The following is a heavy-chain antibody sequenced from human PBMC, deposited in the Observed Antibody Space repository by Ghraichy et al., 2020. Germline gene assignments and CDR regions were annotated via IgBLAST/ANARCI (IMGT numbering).Heavy chain of an antibody. J-gene: IGHJ4*02. V-gene: IGHV3-30*02. CDR1: GFTFSGYG. Sequence: GGSLRLSCAASGFTFSGYGMHWVRQAPGKGLEWVAFIRYDGSNKYYADSVKGRFTISRDNSKNTLYLQMNSLRAEDTAVYYCAKGPVGYDILIGPDYWGQGTLVTVSS. CDR2: IRYDGSNK. CDR3: AKGPVGYDILIGPDY. D-gene: IGHD3-9*01.